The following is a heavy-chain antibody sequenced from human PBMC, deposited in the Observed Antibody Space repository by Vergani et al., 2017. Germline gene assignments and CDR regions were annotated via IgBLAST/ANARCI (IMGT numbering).Heavy chain of an antibody. CDR1: GGSLSTGGQS. CDR3: SRDGGEYDTDALDV. CDR2: IYTSGAN. J-gene: IGHJ3*01. D-gene: IGHD2-21*01. V-gene: IGHV4-61*02. Sequence: QVQLQESGPGLVKPSQTLSLTCTVSGGSLSTGGQSWTWLRQSAGKGLEWIGRIYTSGANNYNPSLRSRAIMSVAACKKQCSLMLTSVPAADTAVYYCSRDGGEYDTDALDVWGQGTKVTVTS.